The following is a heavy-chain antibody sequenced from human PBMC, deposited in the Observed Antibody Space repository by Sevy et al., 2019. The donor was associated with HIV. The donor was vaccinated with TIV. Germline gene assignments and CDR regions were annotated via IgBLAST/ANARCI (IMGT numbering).Heavy chain of an antibody. CDR1: GFTFEDYA. J-gene: IGHJ4*02. Sequence: GGSLRLSCAGSGFTFEDYALHWVRQAPGQGLELVAGINWNSGSLDYADSVKGRFTISRDDAKNSLYLQMDTLRTEDTALYYCGKTPMTEAAPYFDFWGQGTLVTVSS. CDR2: INWNSGSL. CDR3: GKTPMTEAAPYFDF. V-gene: IGHV3-9*01. D-gene: IGHD6-19*01.